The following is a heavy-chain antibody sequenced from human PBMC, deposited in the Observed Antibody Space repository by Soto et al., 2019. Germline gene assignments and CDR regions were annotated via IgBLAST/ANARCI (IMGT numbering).Heavy chain of an antibody. V-gene: IGHV1-3*05. D-gene: IGHD3-10*01. Sequence: QVQLVQSGAEERKPGASVKVSCKASGYTFSTYAMHWVRRAPGQSLEWMGWFNGGNGNIKYSQKCEGRATITTDTAATTVDMELNMLRSEDTAVDYCARGNVRGGCLDFWGQGTMVSVSS. CDR1: GYTFSTYA. J-gene: IGHJ4*02. CDR3: ARGNVRGGCLDF. CDR2: FNGGNGNI.